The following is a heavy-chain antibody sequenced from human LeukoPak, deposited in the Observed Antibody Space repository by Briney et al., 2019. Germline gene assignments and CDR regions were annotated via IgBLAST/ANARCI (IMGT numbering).Heavy chain of an antibody. J-gene: IGHJ4*02. Sequence: GGSLRLSCAASGFTFDDYGMSWVRQAPGKGLEWVPGINWNGDSTDYADSVKGRFTISRDNARNSLYVQMNSLRAEDTALYYCARGPLTGSMLGDFDYWGQGTLVTVSS. V-gene: IGHV3-20*04. CDR1: GFTFDDYG. CDR3: ARGPLTGSMLGDFDY. D-gene: IGHD7-27*01. CDR2: INWNGDST.